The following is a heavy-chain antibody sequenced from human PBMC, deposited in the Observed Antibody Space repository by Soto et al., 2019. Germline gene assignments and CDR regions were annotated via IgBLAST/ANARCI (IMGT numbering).Heavy chain of an antibody. CDR2: INHSGST. J-gene: IGHJ4*02. D-gene: IGHD3-22*01. Sequence: SETLSLTCTVSGGSISSYYWSWIRQPPGKGLEWIGEINHSGSTNYNPSLKSRVTISVDTSKNQFSLKLSSVTAADTAVYYCARGRQFTYYYDSSGYYRPYFDYWGQGTLVTVSS. CDR3: ARGRQFTYYYDSSGYYRPYFDY. V-gene: IGHV4-34*01. CDR1: GGSISSYY.